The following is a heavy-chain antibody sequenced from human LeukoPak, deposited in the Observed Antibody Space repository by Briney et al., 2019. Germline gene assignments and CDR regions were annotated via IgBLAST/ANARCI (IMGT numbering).Heavy chain of an antibody. Sequence: GGSLRLSCAASGFTFRASYMSWLPQAPGTGMEWVSYIRTRSRYTNYAASVKGRFTISRDNAKNSLYLQMNSLRAEDTAVYYCARLVWQRVGGNWFDPWGQGTVVTVSS. V-gene: IGHV3-11*06. D-gene: IGHD6-13*01. CDR2: IRTRSRYT. CDR3: ARLVWQRVGGNWFDP. CDR1: GFTFRASY. J-gene: IGHJ5*02.